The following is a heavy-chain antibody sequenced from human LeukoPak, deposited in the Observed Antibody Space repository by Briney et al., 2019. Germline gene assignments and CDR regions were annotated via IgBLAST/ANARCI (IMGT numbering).Heavy chain of an antibody. CDR2: IIPILGIA. D-gene: IGHD2-21*01. Sequence: SVKVSCKASGGTFSSYTISWVRQAPGQGLEWMGRIIPILGIANYAQKFQGRVTITADKSTSTAYMELSSLRSEDTAVYYCAATLAYCGGDCYSAAFDIWGQGTMVTVSS. J-gene: IGHJ3*02. CDR1: GGTFSSYT. CDR3: AATLAYCGGDCYSAAFDI. V-gene: IGHV1-69*02.